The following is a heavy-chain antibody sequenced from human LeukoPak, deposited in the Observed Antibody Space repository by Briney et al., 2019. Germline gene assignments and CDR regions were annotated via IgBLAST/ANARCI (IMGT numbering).Heavy chain of an antibody. Sequence: SETLSLTCTVSGGSISSYYWSWIRQPPGKGLEWIGYIYYSGSTNYNPSLKSRVTISVDTSKNQFSLTLSSVTAADTAVYYCARACGGDCYDAFDIWGQGTMVTVSS. V-gene: IGHV4-59*01. D-gene: IGHD2-21*02. CDR3: ARACGGDCYDAFDI. CDR2: IYYSGST. J-gene: IGHJ3*02. CDR1: GGSISSYY.